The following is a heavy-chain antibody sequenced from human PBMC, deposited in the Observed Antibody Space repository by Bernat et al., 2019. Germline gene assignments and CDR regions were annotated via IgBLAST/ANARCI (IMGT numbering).Heavy chain of an antibody. D-gene: IGHD3-16*01. CDR3: ARGGRGYYYYMDG. CDR1: ANSISSGYY. Sequence: QVQLQESGPGLVKPSETLSLTCGVTANSISSGYYWGWIRQPPGKGLEWIGSIAYSGHTYYNPSLKSRVTISVDTSKNQFSLKLSSVTAADTAVYYCARGGRGYYYYMDGWGKGTTVTVSS. V-gene: IGHV4-38-2*01. J-gene: IGHJ6*03. CDR2: IAYSGHT.